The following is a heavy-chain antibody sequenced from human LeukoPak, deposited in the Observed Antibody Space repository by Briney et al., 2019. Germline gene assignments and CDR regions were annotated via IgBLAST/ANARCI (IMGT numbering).Heavy chain of an antibody. J-gene: IGHJ4*02. CDR1: GYTFTSYG. CDR3: ARDGGYESSGDEGY. V-gene: IGHV1-18*01. Sequence: ASVKVSRKASGYTFTSYGISWVRQAPGQGLEWMGWISAYNGNTNYAQKLQGRVTMATDTSTSTAYMELRSLRSDDTAVYYCARDGGYESSGDEGYWGQGTLVTVSS. CDR2: ISAYNGNT. D-gene: IGHD5-12*01.